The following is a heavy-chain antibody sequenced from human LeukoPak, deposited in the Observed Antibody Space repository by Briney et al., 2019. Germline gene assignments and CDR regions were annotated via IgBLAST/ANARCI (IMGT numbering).Heavy chain of an antibody. V-gene: IGHV3-11*01. CDR3: ARVGIALTSPFDY. CDR2: MSSRGYPT. J-gene: IGHJ4*02. CDR1: GFTFSDYY. D-gene: IGHD1-1*01. Sequence: PGGSLRLSCLASGFTFSDYYMSWVRQAPGKGLEWISYMSSRGYPTYYAESVKGRFTISRDNAKNTLYLQMHNFRADDTAVYFCARVGIALTSPFDYWGLGTLVAVSS.